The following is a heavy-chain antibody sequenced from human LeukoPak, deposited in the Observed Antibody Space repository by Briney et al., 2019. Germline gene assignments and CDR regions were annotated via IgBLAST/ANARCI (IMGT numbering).Heavy chain of an antibody. CDR1: GFTFSSYG. CDR3: ARDLLIRGSSWPRYMDV. V-gene: IGHV3-23*01. Sequence: PGGSLRLSCAASGFTFSSYGMSWVRQAPGKGLEWVSAISGSGGSTYYADSVKGRFTISRDNAKNSLYLQMNSLRAEDTAVYYCARDLLIRGSSWPRYMDVWGKGTTVTVSS. D-gene: IGHD6-13*01. CDR2: ISGSGGST. J-gene: IGHJ6*03.